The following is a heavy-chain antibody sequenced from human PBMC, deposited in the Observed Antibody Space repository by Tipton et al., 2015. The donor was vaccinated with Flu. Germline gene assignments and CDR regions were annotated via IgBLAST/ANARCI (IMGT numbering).Heavy chain of an antibody. V-gene: IGHV4-59*08. CDR3: ARREGSSGWFGMDV. J-gene: IGHJ6*02. CDR1: GGPISSYY. CDR2: IYYSGST. D-gene: IGHD6-19*01. Sequence: TLSLTCTVSGGPISSYYWSWIRQPPGKGLEWIGYIYYSGSTNYNPSLKSRVTISVDTSKNQFSLKLSSVTAADTAVYYCARREGSSGWFGMDVWDQGP.